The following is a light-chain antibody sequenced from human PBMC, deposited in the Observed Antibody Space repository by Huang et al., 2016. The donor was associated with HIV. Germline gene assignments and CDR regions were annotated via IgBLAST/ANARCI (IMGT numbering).Light chain of an antibody. V-gene: IGKV1-39*01. Sequence: DIQMTQSPSSLSASVGDSVTITCRASQSIRSYLNWYQQKPGKAPKLRIYAASSLQSGVPSRFSGSGSGTDFTLTINSLQPEDFATYYCQQSYSTPLTFGPGTKVDIK. CDR2: AAS. CDR1: QSIRSY. J-gene: IGKJ3*01. CDR3: QQSYSTPLT.